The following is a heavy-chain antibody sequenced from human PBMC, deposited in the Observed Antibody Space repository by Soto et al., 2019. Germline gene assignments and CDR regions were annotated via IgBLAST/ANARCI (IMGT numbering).Heavy chain of an antibody. V-gene: IGHV4-59*01. D-gene: IGHD6-13*01. J-gene: IGHJ4*02. CDR3: AIFHSTWDGGNGCAL. CDR2: IYYSGST. Sequence: PSETLSLTCTVSGGSISSYYWSWIRQPPGKELEWIGYIYYSGSTNYNPSLKSRVTISVDTSKNQFSLKLSSVTAADTAVYYCAIFHSTWDGGNGCALRGQGTRDTVS. CDR1: GGSISSYY.